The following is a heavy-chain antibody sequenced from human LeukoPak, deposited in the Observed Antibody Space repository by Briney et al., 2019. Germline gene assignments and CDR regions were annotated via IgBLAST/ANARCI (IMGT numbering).Heavy chain of an antibody. CDR3: AKVKWKLIGYFDY. D-gene: IGHD1-20*01. Sequence: GGSLRLSCAASGFTFTSYAMSWVRQAPGRGLEWVSVLTGDGNTYYADSVKGRFTNSRDDSKNTLFLQMNSLRAEDTAVYFCAKVKWKLIGYFDYWGQGTLVTVSS. CDR2: LTGDGNT. CDR1: GFTFTSYA. J-gene: IGHJ4*02. V-gene: IGHV3-23*01.